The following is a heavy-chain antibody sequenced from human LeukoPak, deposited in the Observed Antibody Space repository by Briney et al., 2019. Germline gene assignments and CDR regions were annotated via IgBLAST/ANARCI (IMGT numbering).Heavy chain of an antibody. Sequence: GGSLRLSCAASGFTFSSYSMNWVRQAPGKGLEWVSGIGPSVANTYYADSVKGRFTISRDNSQNTLSLQINSLRAEDTAVYYCAKDDAWGRYYHWGQGTLVTVSS. CDR1: GFTFSSYS. V-gene: IGHV3-23*01. CDR2: IGPSVANT. D-gene: IGHD3-16*01. CDR3: AKDDAWGRYYH. J-gene: IGHJ1*01.